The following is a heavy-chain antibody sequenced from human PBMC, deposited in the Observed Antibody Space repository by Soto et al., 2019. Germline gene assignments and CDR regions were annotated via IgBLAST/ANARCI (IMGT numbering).Heavy chain of an antibody. D-gene: IGHD4-17*01. V-gene: IGHV4-4*02. Sequence: SENLSLTCAISGGSISGPNLWPWVRHPPGNGPEWIGEINHIGSNTFNPSLKTRATISVDTSKNQCSLQLSSVTAADTAVYYCVPDALDYGDYGVTTPDVFYYWGQGTLVTVSS. CDR2: INHIGSN. CDR1: GGSISGPNL. CDR3: VPDALDYGDYGVTTPDVFYY. J-gene: IGHJ4*02.